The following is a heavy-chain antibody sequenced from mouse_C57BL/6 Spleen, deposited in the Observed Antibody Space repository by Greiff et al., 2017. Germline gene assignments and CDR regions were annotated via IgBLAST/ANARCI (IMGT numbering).Heavy chain of an antibody. D-gene: IGHD3-2*02. V-gene: IGHV3-6*01. J-gene: IGHJ3*01. CDR1: GYSITSGYY. CDR2: ISYDGSN. Sequence: EVKLMESGPGLVKPSQSLSLPCSVTGYSITSGYYWNWIRQFPGNKLEWMGYISYDGSNNSNPSLKNRISITRDTSKNQFFLKLNSVTTEDTATYYWARDQLRLPFYWGQGTLVTVSA. CDR3: ARDQLRLPFY.